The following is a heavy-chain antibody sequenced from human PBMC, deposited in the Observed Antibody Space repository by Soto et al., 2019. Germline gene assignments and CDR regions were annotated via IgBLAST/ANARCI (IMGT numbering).Heavy chain of an antibody. J-gene: IGHJ5*02. CDR3: ARGDAYYDILTGYLDP. V-gene: IGHV4-30-4*01. Sequence: SETLSLTCTVSGGSISSGDYYWSWIRQPPGKGLEWIGYIYYSGSTYYNPSLKSRVTISVDTSKNQFSLKLSSVTAADTAVYYCARGDAYYDILTGYLDPWGQGTLVTVSS. CDR1: GGSISSGDYY. CDR2: IYYSGST. D-gene: IGHD3-9*01.